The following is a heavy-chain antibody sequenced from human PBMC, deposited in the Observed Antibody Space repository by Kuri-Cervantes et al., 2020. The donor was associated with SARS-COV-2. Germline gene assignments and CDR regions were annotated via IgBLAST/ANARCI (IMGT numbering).Heavy chain of an antibody. CDR1: GFSFSSYG. D-gene: IGHD3-9*01. CDR3: ARDRGYFDWFYMDV. CDR2: INWNGGST. V-gene: IGHV3-20*04. Sequence: GESLKISCAASGFSFSSYGMSWVRQAPGKGLEWVSGINWNGGSTGYADSVKGRFTISRDNAKNSLYLQMNSLRAEDTAVYYCARDRGYFDWFYMDVWGKGTTVTVSS. J-gene: IGHJ6*03.